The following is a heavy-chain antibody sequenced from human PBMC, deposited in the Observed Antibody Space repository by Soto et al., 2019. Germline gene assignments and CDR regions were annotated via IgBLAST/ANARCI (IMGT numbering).Heavy chain of an antibody. J-gene: IGHJ4*02. CDR2: ISYDGSNK. D-gene: IGHD3-3*01. Sequence: QVQLVESGGGVVQPRRSLRLSCAASGFTFSSYGMHWVRQAPGKGLEWVAVISYDGSNKYYADSVKGRFTISRDNSKNTLYLQMNSLRAEDTAVYYCAKDGYYDFWSGCDYWGQGTLVTVSS. CDR3: AKDGYYDFWSGCDY. V-gene: IGHV3-30*18. CDR1: GFTFSSYG.